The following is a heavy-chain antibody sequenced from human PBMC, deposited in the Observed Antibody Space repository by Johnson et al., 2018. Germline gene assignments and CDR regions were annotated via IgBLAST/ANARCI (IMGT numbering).Heavy chain of an antibody. CDR2: IKQAGSEK. D-gene: IGHD3-10*01. CDR3: AKASNYGSGSYYYYYGMDV. J-gene: IGHJ6*02. CDR1: GFTFSSYW. Sequence: VQLVESGGGLVQPGGSLRLSCAASGFTFSSYWMSWVRQAPGKGLAWVANIKQAGSEKDYADSVKGRFTISRDNSRNTLYLQMNSLRAEDTAVYYCAKASNYGSGSYYYYYGMDVWGQGTTVTVSS. V-gene: IGHV3-7*01.